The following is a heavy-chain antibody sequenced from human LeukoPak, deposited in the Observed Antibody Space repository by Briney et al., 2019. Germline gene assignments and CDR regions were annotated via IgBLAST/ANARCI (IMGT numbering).Heavy chain of an antibody. CDR1: GFTFSSYW. V-gene: IGHV3-7*01. CDR3: ARDDCSSISCYHNWFDP. CDR2: IKHEGSEK. J-gene: IGHJ5*02. D-gene: IGHD2-2*01. Sequence: GGSLRLSCAASGFTFSSYWMSWVRQAPGKGLEWVANIKHEGSEKYYVDSVKGRFTISRDNAKNSLYLQMNSLRAEDTAVYYCARDDCSSISCYHNWFDPWGQGTLVTVSS.